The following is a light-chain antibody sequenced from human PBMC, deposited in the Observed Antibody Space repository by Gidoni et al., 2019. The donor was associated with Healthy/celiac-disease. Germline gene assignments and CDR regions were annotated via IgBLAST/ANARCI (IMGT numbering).Light chain of an antibody. V-gene: IGKV4-1*01. CDR3: QQYYSTFLT. J-gene: IGKJ4*01. CDR1: QSVLYSSNNKNY. CDR2: WAS. Sequence: DIVMPQSPDSLAVSLGERATIICKSSQSVLYSSNNKNYLAWYQQKPGQPPKLLIYWASTRESGVPDRFSGSGSGTDFTLTISSLQAEDVAVYYCQQYYSTFLTFGGGTKVEIK.